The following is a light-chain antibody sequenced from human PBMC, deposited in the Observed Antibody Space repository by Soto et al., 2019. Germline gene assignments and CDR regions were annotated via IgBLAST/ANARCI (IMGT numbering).Light chain of an antibody. CDR1: QSVSSSY. CDR2: DAS. Sequence: EIVLTQSPGTLSLSPGERATLSCRAIQSVSSSYLAWYQQKPGQAPRLLIYDASNRATGIPARFSGSGSGTDFTLTISSLGPEDFAVYYCQQCSNWPLITFGQGTRLEIK. J-gene: IGKJ5*01. V-gene: IGKV3D-20*02. CDR3: QQCSNWPLIT.